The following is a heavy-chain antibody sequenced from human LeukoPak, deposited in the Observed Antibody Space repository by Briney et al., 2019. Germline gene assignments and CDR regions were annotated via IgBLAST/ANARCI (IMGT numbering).Heavy chain of an antibody. D-gene: IGHD1-1*01. CDR3: ARGVRSGTDWFDP. J-gene: IGHJ5*02. CDR2: IYYSGST. V-gene: IGHV4-31*03. Sequence: RPSQTLSLTCTVSGGSISSGGYYWRWIRQHPGKGLEWIGYIYYSGSTYYNPSLKSRVTTSVDTSKNQFSLKLSSVTAADTAVYYCARGVRSGTDWFDPWGQGTLVTVSS. CDR1: GGSISSGGYY.